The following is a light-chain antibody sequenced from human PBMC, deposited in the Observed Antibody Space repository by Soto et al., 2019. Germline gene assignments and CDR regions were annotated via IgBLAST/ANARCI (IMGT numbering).Light chain of an antibody. V-gene: IGKV1-5*01. CDR2: DAS. Sequence: DIQMSRSRSTVPSSVGSRSPSTCVASQRISYWLAWYQQKPGKAPKLLIYDASSLESGVPSRFSGSGSGTEFTLTISSLQPDDFATYYCQQSNSYPFTFGTGTRV. J-gene: IGKJ3*01. CDR1: QRISYW. CDR3: QQSNSYPFT.